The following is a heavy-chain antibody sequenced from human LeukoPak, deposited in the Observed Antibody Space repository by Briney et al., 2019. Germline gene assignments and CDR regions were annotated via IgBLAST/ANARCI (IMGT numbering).Heavy chain of an antibody. CDR2: TRFDGSIK. V-gene: IGHV3-33*01. CDR1: GFIFSDYG. J-gene: IGHJ4*02. D-gene: IGHD1-1*01. CDR3: ARWGGTRQYYFDY. Sequence: AGGSLRLSCAVSGFIFSDYGFHWVRQAPGKGLEWVAVTRFDGSIKQYADSVKGRFTISRDDSKNTLYRQMNSLKSEDTAVYYCARWGGTRQYYFDYSGGGTLVTASS.